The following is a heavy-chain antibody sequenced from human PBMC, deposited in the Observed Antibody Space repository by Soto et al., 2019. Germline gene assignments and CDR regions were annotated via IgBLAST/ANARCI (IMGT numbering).Heavy chain of an antibody. CDR1: GYSFTIYW. CDR2: ISKSGDST. D-gene: IGHD3-10*01. CDR3: AKGSFGFDY. V-gene: IGHV3-23*01. J-gene: IGHJ4*02. Sequence: SGESLKISCKGSGYSFTIYWLAWVRQVPGEGLQWVSSISKSGDSTYYADSVKGRFTTSRDNSKNTLYLQMNSLRAEDTAIYYCAKGSFGFDYWGQGTLVTVSS.